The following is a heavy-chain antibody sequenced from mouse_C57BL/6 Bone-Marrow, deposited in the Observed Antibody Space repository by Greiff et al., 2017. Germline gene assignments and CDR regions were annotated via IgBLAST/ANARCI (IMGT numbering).Heavy chain of an antibody. CDR2: ISSGSSTI. Sequence: EVHLVESGGGLVKPGGSLKLSCAASGFPFSDYGMHWVRQAPEKGLEWVAYISSGSSTIYYPDTVKGRFTISRDNAKNTLFLQMTSLRSEDTAMYYCASIYYDYGGAYWGQGTLVTVSA. V-gene: IGHV5-17*01. CDR3: ASIYYDYGGAY. CDR1: GFPFSDYG. D-gene: IGHD2-4*01. J-gene: IGHJ3*01.